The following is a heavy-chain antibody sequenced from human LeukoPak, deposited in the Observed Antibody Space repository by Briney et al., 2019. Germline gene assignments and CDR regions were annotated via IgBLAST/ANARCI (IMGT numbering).Heavy chain of an antibody. V-gene: IGHV4-34*01. CDR3: ARVRAATGPYYYYGMDV. D-gene: IGHD6-25*01. J-gene: IGHJ6*02. CDR1: GGSFSGYY. CDR2: INHSGST. Sequence: SETLSLTCAVYGGSFSGYYWSWIRQPPGKGLEWIGEINHSGSTNYNPSLKSRVTISVDTSKNQFSLKLSSVTAADTAVYYCARVRAATGPYYYYGMDVWGQGTTVTVSS.